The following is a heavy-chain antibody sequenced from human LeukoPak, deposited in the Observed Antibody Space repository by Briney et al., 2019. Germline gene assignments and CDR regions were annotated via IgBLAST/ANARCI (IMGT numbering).Heavy chain of an antibody. J-gene: IGHJ4*02. D-gene: IGHD4-17*01. CDR2: ISYDGSNK. V-gene: IGHV3-30*18. Sequence: GGSPRLSCAASGFTFSSYGMHWVRQAPGKGLEWVAVISYDGSNKYYADSVKGRFTISRDNSKNTLYLQMNSLRAEGTAVYYCAKDPDDYGDYVPSGDYWGQGTLVTVSS. CDR1: GFTFSSYG. CDR3: AKDPDDYGDYVPSGDY.